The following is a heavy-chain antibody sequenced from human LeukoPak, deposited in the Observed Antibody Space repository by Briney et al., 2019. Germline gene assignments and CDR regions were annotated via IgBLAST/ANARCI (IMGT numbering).Heavy chain of an antibody. CDR3: VEDGGSSWDYYYYGMDV. D-gene: IGHD6-13*01. Sequence: GGSLRLSCSASGFTFSSYAMHWVRQAPGKGLEYVSAISSNGGSTYYADSVKGRFTISRDNSKNTLYLQMSSLRAEDTAVYYCVEDGGSSWDYYYYGMDVWGQGTTVTVSS. V-gene: IGHV3-64D*06. CDR2: ISSNGGST. CDR1: GFTFSSYA. J-gene: IGHJ6*02.